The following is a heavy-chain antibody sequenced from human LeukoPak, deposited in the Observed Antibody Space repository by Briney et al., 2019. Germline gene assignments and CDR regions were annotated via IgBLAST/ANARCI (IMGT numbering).Heavy chain of an antibody. CDR3: ARESSASLDP. Sequence: QSGGSLRLSCAASGFTFSPHAMHWVRQAPGKGLKWVAVISSDGSDKYYADSVQGRFTISRDNSKNTLYLQMNSLRAEDTAVYYCARESSASLDPWGQGALVTVSS. CDR2: ISSDGSDK. V-gene: IGHV3-30-3*01. J-gene: IGHJ5*02. D-gene: IGHD6-25*01. CDR1: GFTFSPHA.